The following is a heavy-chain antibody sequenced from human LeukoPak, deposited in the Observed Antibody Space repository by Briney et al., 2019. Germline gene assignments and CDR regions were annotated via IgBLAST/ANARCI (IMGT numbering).Heavy chain of an antibody. J-gene: IGHJ4*02. CDR3: ARVEDFDY. CDR1: GFTSSSYS. V-gene: IGHV3-21*01. CDR2: ISSSGSYI. Sequence: GGSLRLSCAASGFTSSSYSMNWVRQAPGKGLEWVASISSSGSYIYYADSVKGRFTISRDNAKNSLYLQMNSLRAGDTAVYYCARVEDFDYWGQGTLVTVSS.